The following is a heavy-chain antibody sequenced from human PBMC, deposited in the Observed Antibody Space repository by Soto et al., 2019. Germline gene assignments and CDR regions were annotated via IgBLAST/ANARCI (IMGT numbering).Heavy chain of an antibody. J-gene: IGHJ4*02. Sequence: ASVKVSCKVSGYTLTDLSMHWVRQAPGKGLEWMGGFDPEDGETIYAQKFQGRVTMTEDTSTDTAYMELSSLRSEDTAVYHCATDRNYDILTGYFPLGYWGQGTLVTVSS. CDR3: ATDRNYDILTGYFPLGY. CDR1: GYTLTDLS. D-gene: IGHD3-9*01. CDR2: FDPEDGET. V-gene: IGHV1-24*01.